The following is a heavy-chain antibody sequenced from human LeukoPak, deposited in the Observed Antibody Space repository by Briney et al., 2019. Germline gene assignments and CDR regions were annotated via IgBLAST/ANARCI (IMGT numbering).Heavy chain of an antibody. CDR3: ARVGGRTVTTTSFDY. J-gene: IGHJ4*02. CDR2: IIPIFGTA. V-gene: IGHV1-69*13. D-gene: IGHD4-11*01. Sequence: SVKVSCKASGGTFSSYAISWVRQAPGQGLEWMGGIIPIFGTANYAQKFQGRVTITADESTSTAYVELSSLRSEDTAVYYCARVGGRTVTTTSFDYWGQGTLVTVSS. CDR1: GGTFSSYA.